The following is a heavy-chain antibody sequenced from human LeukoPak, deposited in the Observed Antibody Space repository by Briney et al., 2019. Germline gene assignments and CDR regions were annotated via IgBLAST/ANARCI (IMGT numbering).Heavy chain of an antibody. CDR2: IHYSGST. V-gene: IGHV4-59*01. J-gene: IGHJ4*02. D-gene: IGHD1-26*01. Sequence: SETLSLTCTVSGGSISSYYWSWIRQPPGKGLEWIGYIHYSGSTNYNPSLKSRVTISVDTSKNQFSLKLSSVTAADTAVYYCARGLAGSGSYPFDYWGQGTLVTVSS. CDR3: ARGLAGSGSYPFDY. CDR1: GGSISSYY.